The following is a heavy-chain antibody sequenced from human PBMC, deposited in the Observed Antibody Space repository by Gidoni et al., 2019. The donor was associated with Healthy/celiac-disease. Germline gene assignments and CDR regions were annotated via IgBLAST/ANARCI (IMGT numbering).Heavy chain of an antibody. D-gene: IGHD6-13*01. J-gene: IGHJ5*02. CDR2: IRSKAYGGTT. V-gene: IGHV3-49*05. Sequence: EVQLVESGGGLVKPGRSLRLSCTASGFPFVDYAMSWFRQAPGKGLEWVGFIRSKAYGGTTEYAASVKGRFTISRDDSKSIAYLQMNSLKTEDTAVYYCTRAPDPIYSTSWYGGHWFDPWGQGTLVTVSS. CDR3: TRAPDPIYSTSWYGGHWFDP. CDR1: GFPFVDYA.